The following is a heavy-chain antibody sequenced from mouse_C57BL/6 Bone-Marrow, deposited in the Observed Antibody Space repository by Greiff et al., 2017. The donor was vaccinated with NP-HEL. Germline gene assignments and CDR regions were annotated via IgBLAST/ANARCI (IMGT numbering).Heavy chain of an antibody. V-gene: IGHV1-64*01. CDR3: AMIYYGNYGYFDV. Sequence: QVQLKQPGAELVKPGASVKLSCKASGYTFTSYWMHWVKQRPGQGLEWIGMIHPNSGSTNYNEKFKSKATLTVDKSSSTAYMQLSSLTSEDSAVYYCAMIYYGNYGYFDVWGTGTTVTVSS. D-gene: IGHD2-1*01. CDR1: GYTFTSYW. J-gene: IGHJ1*03. CDR2: IHPNSGST.